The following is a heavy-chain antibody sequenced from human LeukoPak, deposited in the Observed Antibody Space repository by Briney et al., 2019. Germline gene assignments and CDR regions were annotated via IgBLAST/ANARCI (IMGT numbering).Heavy chain of an antibody. Sequence: GGSLRLSCAASGFIFSDYWMHWVRQAPGKGLVWVSRINTDGGFTRYADSVQGRFIISRDTAKNTLCLQMNSLRAEDTAVYYCAREAKVGGALQYWGQGILVTVSS. CDR3: AREAKVGGALQY. V-gene: IGHV3-74*01. D-gene: IGHD1-26*01. CDR2: INTDGGFT. J-gene: IGHJ4*02. CDR1: GFIFSDYW.